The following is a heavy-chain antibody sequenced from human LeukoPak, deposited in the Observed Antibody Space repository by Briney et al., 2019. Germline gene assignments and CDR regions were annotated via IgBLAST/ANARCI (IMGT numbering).Heavy chain of an antibody. D-gene: IGHD3-9*01. CDR1: GFTFSSYS. Sequence: GGSLRLSCAASGFTFSSYSMNWVRQAPGKGLEWVSYISSSSSTIYYADSVKGRFTISRDNAKNSLYLQMNSLRAEDTAVYYCAREKYDILTGYNFDYWGQGTLVTVSS. J-gene: IGHJ4*02. CDR3: AREKYDILTGYNFDY. CDR2: ISSSSSTI. V-gene: IGHV3-48*01.